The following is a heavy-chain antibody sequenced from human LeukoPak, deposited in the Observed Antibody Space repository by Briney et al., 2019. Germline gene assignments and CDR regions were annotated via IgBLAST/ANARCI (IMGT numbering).Heavy chain of an antibody. J-gene: IGHJ4*02. CDR1: GGSFSGYY. V-gene: IGHV4-34*01. D-gene: IGHD6-13*01. CDR3: AGSSSWYVGDY. CDR2: INHSGST. Sequence: PSETLSLTCAVYGGSFSGYYWSWIRQPPGKGLEWIGEINHSGSTNYNPSLKSRVTISVDTSKNQFSLKLSSVTAADTAVYYCAGSSSWYVGDYWGQGTLVTVSS.